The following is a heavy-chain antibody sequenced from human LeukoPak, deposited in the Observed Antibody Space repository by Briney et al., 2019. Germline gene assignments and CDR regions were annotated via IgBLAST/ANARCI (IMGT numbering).Heavy chain of an antibody. CDR3: ARGGRWAPDD. CDR2: VNSDGSGT. CDR1: GFTFSRYS. J-gene: IGHJ4*02. V-gene: IGHV3-74*01. Sequence: GGSLRLSCAASGFTFSRYSMHWVRQAPGKGLVWVSHVNSDGSGTDYADSVKGRFTVSRDDSKNTVFLQMKSLRVEDTAVYYCARGGRWAPDDWGQGTLVTVSS. D-gene: IGHD5-24*01.